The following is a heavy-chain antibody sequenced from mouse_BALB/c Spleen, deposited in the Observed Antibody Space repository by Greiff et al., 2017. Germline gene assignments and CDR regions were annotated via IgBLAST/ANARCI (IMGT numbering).Heavy chain of an antibody. V-gene: IGHV5-9-3*01. CDR1: GFTFSSYA. J-gene: IGHJ4*01. CDR2: ISSGGSYT. Sequence: EVHLVESGGGLVKPGGSLKLSCAASGFTFSSYAMSWVRQTPEKRLEWVATISSGGSYTYYPDSVKGRFTISRDNAKNTLYLQMSSLRSEDTAMYYCARLYGNLYAMDYWGQGTSVTVSS. D-gene: IGHD2-1*01. CDR3: ARLYGNLYAMDY.